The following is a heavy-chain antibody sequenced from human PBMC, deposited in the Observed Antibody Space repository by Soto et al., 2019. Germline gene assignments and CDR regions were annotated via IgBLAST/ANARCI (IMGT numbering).Heavy chain of an antibody. CDR1: GFTVSSNY. J-gene: IGHJ6*02. CDR3: AREGVTIFGVVTSYGMDV. V-gene: IGHV3-53*01. Sequence: GGSLRLSCAASGFTVSSNYMSWVRQAPGKGLEWVSVIYSGGSTYYADSVKGRFTISRDNSKNTLYLQTNSLRAEDTAVYYCAREGVTIFGVVTSYGMDVWGQGTTVTVSS. D-gene: IGHD3-3*01. CDR2: IYSGGST.